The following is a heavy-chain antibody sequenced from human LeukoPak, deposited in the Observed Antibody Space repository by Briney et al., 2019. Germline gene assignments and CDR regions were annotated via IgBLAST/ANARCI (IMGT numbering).Heavy chain of an antibody. V-gene: IGHV4-59*01. D-gene: IGHD5-18*01. CDR3: ARGGYSYVNYFDY. J-gene: IGHJ4*02. CDR1: GDSMKSYY. CDR2: IYYSGNI. Sequence: KPSETLSLTCTVSGDSMKSYYWTWIRQTPGKGLEWIGHIYYSGNINYNPSLKSRLTISLDTSKSQFSLKLSSVTAADTAVYYCARGGYSYVNYFDYWGQGTLVTVSS.